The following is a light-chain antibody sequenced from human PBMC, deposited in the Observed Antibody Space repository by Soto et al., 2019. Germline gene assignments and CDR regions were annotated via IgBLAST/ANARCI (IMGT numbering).Light chain of an antibody. Sequence: DIHLIHTPTTLSGHVADRLTITCRASQSISSCLAWYQQKPGRAPNLLIYKASTLQTGVPSRFSGSGSGTDFTLTITNLQPEDFATYYCHQASSFPLSFGEGTKVDTK. V-gene: IGKV1-12*01. J-gene: IGKJ4*01. CDR1: QSISSC. CDR3: HQASSFPLS. CDR2: KAS.